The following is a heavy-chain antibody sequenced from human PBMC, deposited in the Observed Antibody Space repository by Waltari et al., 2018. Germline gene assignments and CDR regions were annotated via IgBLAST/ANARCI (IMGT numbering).Heavy chain of an antibody. CDR3: AGETGATDAFDI. D-gene: IGHD3-10*01. J-gene: IGHJ3*02. V-gene: IGHV1-2*02. Sequence: QVQLVQSGAEVKKHGASVKVSCKASGYTFIGYYMHWVRQAPGQGLEWMGWINPNSGGTNYAQKFQGRVTMTSDTSISTAYMELSRLRSDDTAVYYCAGETGATDAFDIWGQGTMVTVSS. CDR1: GYTFIGYY. CDR2: INPNSGGT.